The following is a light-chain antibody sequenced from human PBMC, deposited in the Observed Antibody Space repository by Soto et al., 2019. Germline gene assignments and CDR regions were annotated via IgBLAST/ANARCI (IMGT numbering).Light chain of an antibody. CDR2: DAS. V-gene: IGKV3-11*01. J-gene: IGKJ5*01. CDR1: QSVNSH. Sequence: EVVLTQAPATLSLSAGETATLSCRASQSVNSHLAWYQQRPGQAPRLLIYDASNRATGIPARFSGSGSGTGFTLTISSLEPEDFAVYYCQQRSNWPPSITFGQGTRLEIK. CDR3: QQRSNWPPSIT.